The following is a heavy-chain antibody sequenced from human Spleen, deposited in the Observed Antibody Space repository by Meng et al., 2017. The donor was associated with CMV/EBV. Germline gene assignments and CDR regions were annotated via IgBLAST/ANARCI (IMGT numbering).Heavy chain of an antibody. V-gene: IGHV3-9*01. CDR3: TKGGGERVTFDAMDV. Sequence: GGSLRLSCTASGFTFDDFAMHWVRQTPGVGLEWVSGISGNTGFIGYADSLKGRFTISRDNAKKALSLQINTLRAEDTGLYYCTKGGGERVTFDAMDVWGQGTTVTVSS. CDR1: GFTFDDFA. D-gene: IGHD2-21*02. CDR2: ISGNTGFI. J-gene: IGHJ6*02.